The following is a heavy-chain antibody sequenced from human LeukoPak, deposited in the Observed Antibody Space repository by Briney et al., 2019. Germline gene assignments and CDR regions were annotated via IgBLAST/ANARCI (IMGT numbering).Heavy chain of an antibody. CDR2: IKSKTDGGTT. CDR3: AKASPSDVRVYDY. Sequence: GGSLRLSCAASGFTFSNAWMSWVRQAPGKGLEWVGCIKSKTDGGTTDYAAPVKGRFTISRDDSKNTLYLQMNSLRAEDTAVYYCAKASPSDVRVYDYWGQGTLVTVSS. V-gene: IGHV3-15*01. CDR1: GFTFSNAW. J-gene: IGHJ4*02. D-gene: IGHD6-13*01.